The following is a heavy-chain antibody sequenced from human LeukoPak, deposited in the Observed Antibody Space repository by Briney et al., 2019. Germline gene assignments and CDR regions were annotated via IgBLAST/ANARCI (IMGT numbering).Heavy chain of an antibody. Sequence: PGGPLRLSCAASRFTFSNCWMHWVRQAPGKGLVWVSRINSDGSSTTYADSVKGRFTISRDNAKNTLYLKMNSLRAEDTAVYYCARDGYGSGPDIDYWGQGTLVTVSS. V-gene: IGHV3-74*01. D-gene: IGHD3-10*01. CDR2: INSDGSST. CDR3: ARDGYGSGPDIDY. J-gene: IGHJ4*02. CDR1: RFTFSNCW.